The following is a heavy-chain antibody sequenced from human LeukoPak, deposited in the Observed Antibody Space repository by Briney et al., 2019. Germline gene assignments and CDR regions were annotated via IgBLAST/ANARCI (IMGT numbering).Heavy chain of an antibody. D-gene: IGHD4-23*01. CDR2: INHSGST. CDR3: ASVPRGGKSTRDY. CDR1: GGSFSGYY. Sequence: SETLSLTCAVYGGSFSGYYWSWIRQPPGKGLEWIGEINHSGSTNYNPSHKSRVTISVDTSKNQFSLKLSSVTAADTAVYYCASVPRGGKSTRDYWGQGTLVTVSS. V-gene: IGHV4-34*01. J-gene: IGHJ4*02.